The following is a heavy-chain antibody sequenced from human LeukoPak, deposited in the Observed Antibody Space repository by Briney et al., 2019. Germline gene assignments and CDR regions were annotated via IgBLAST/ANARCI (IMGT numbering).Heavy chain of an antibody. CDR2: ISGSGGST. J-gene: IGHJ4*02. V-gene: IGHV3-23*01. CDR1: GFTFSSYA. D-gene: IGHD3-22*01. Sequence: GGSLRLSCAASGFTFSSYAMSWVRQAPGKGLEWVSAISGSGGSTYYADSVKGRFTISRDNSKNTLYLQMNGLRAEDTAVYYCAKVQPFYYYDSSGYYYFDYWGQGTLVTVSS. CDR3: AKVQPFYYYDSSGYYYFDY.